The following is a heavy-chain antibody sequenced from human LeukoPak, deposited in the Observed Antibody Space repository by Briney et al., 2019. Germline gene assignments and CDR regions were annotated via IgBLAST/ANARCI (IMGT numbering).Heavy chain of an antibody. V-gene: IGHV1-69*05. CDR3: AREALSGYSYGYGGYFDY. D-gene: IGHD5-18*01. Sequence: GASVKVSCKASGGTFSSYAISWVRQAPGQGLEWMGGIIPIFGTANYAQKFQGRVTITTDESTSTAYMELSSLRSEDTAVYYCAREALSGYSYGYGGYFDYWGQGTLVTVSS. CDR1: GGTFSSYA. J-gene: IGHJ4*02. CDR2: IIPIFGTA.